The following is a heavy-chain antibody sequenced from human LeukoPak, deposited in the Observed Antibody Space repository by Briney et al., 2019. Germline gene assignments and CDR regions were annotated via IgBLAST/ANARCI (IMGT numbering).Heavy chain of an antibody. D-gene: IGHD1-26*01. CDR3: VRQRPGSYLYY. V-gene: IGHV4-39*01. J-gene: IGHJ4*02. CDR1: GDSINSTGYH. Sequence: SETLSLTCTVSGDSINSTGYHWGWIRQPPGKGLEWIGSIYYSGTTYYNPSLKSRVTLSVDTSKNHFSLRLNSVAAADTAVYYCVRQRPGSYLYYWGQGTLVTVSS. CDR2: IYYSGTT.